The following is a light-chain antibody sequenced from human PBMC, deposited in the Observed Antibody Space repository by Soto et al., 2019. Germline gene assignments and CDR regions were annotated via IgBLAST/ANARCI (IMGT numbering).Light chain of an antibody. CDR2: GAS. V-gene: IGKV3-15*01. CDR3: QQYRNWPRT. CDR1: QSVDIN. J-gene: IGKJ1*01. Sequence: EIVLTQSPATLSVSLGYRVTLSSRASQSVDINLAWYQQSTGHAPRLLVYGASTKATDMPGRFSGRGSGTEVTLTINNLQSEDFPVYYCQQYRNWPRTFGQGTKVDI.